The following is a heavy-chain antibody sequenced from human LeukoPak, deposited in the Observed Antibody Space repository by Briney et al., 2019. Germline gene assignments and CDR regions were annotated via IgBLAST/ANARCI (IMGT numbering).Heavy chain of an antibody. CDR2: IYYSGST. J-gene: IGHJ6*03. D-gene: IGHD2-2*01. V-gene: IGHV4-30-4*08. CDR1: GGSISSGDYY. CDR3: SRGAGGPAAIAGYYYYYYMDV. Sequence: SETLSLTCTVSGGSISSGDYYWSWIRQPPGKGLEWIRYIYYSGSTYYNPSLKSRVTISVDTSKNQFSLKLSSVTAADTAVYYCSRGAGGPAAIAGYYYYYYMDVWGKGTTVTVSS.